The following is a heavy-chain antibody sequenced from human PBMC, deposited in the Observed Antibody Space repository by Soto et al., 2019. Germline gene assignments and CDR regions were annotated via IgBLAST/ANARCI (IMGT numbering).Heavy chain of an antibody. J-gene: IGHJ4*02. CDR3: ARDSSDYFDS. Sequence: EMLLVESGGGLVQPGGSLRLSCAPSGFAVSSTDMSWVRHAPGKRLEWVSSSSSGGGTDYADSVKGRFTVSRDTSRNTLYLQMNSLRAEDTAVYYCARDSSDYFDSWGQGTMVTVSS. CDR1: GFAVSSTD. V-gene: IGHV3-66*01. CDR2: SSSGGGT. D-gene: IGHD3-10*01.